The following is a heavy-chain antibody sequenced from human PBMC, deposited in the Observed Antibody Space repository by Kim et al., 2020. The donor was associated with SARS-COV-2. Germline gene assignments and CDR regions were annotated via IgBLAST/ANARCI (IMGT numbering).Heavy chain of an antibody. J-gene: IGHJ4*02. CDR3: ATGPGLYSYASVFDY. CDR1: GFTFSSYA. V-gene: IGHV3-30-3*01. CDR2: ISYDGSNK. Sequence: GGSLRLSCAASGFTFSSYAMHWVRQAPGKGLEWVAVISYDGSNKYYADSVKGRFTISRDNSKNTLYLQMNSLRAEDTAVYYCATGPGLYSYASVFDYWGQGTLVTVSS. D-gene: IGHD5-18*01.